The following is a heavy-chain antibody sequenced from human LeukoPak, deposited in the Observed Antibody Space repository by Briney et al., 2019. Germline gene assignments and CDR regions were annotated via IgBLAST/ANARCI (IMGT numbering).Heavy chain of an antibody. CDR1: GYSISSGYY. CDR2: IHQSENT. CDR3: ARSNGWFQDY. D-gene: IGHD6-19*01. Sequence: SETLSLTCTVSGYSISSGYYWGWIRQPPGKGLEWIGNIHQSENTHYNPSLESRVTISIDTSKNQFSLNLSSVTAADTAVYYCARSNGWFQDYWGQGTLVTVSS. J-gene: IGHJ4*02. V-gene: IGHV4-38-2*02.